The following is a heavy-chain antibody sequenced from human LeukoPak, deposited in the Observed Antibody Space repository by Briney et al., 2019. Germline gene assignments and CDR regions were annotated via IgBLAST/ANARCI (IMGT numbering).Heavy chain of an antibody. Sequence: PSETLSLTCTVSGYSITTGYYWGWIRQPPGKGPEWIGSIYTTGSTFYNPSLKIRVTISVDTSKNQFSLRLSSVTAADTAVYYCARDQDYYGSGSYGPDYWGQGTLVTVSS. CDR3: ARDQDYYGSGSYGPDY. CDR2: IYTTGST. D-gene: IGHD3-10*01. CDR1: GYSITTGYY. J-gene: IGHJ4*02. V-gene: IGHV4-38-2*02.